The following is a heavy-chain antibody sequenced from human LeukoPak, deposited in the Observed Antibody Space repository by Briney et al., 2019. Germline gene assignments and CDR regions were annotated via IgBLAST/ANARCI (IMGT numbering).Heavy chain of an antibody. J-gene: IGHJ4*02. Sequence: SVKVSCKASVGTFSSYAISWVRQAPGQGLEWMGGIIPIFGTANYAQKFQGRVTITADESTSTAYMELSSLRSEDTAVYYCAKLGYCSGGSCNWGQGTLVTVSS. CDR3: AKLGYCSGGSCN. CDR2: IIPIFGTA. V-gene: IGHV1-69*13. D-gene: IGHD2-15*01. CDR1: VGTFSSYA.